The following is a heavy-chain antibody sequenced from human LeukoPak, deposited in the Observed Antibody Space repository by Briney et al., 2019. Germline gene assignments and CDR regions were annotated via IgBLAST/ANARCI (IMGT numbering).Heavy chain of an antibody. CDR1: GFTFSSYG. Sequence: PGGSLRLSCAASGFTFSSYGMHWARQAPGKGLEWVAVIWYDGSNKYYADSVKGRFTISRDNSKNTLYLQMNSLRAEDTAVYYCARERYSSSLFKYYYYYYGMDVWGQGTTVTVSS. CDR3: ARERYSSSLFKYYYYYYGMDV. D-gene: IGHD6-13*01. V-gene: IGHV3-33*01. J-gene: IGHJ6*02. CDR2: IWYDGSNK.